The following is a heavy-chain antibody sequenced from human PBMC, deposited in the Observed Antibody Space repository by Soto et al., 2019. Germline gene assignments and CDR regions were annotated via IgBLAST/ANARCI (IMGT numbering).Heavy chain of an antibody. D-gene: IGHD1-1*01. J-gene: IGHJ4*02. Sequence: GGSLRLSCAASGFTFSSCWMTWVRQAPGKGLEWVGNIKQDGSEKYYADSVKGRFTISRDNAKNSLYLQMNSLRAEDTAVYYCESHPGQLLTPYWGQGSLVTVSS. V-gene: IGHV3-7*01. CDR3: ESHPGQLLTPY. CDR2: IKQDGSEK. CDR1: GFTFSSCW.